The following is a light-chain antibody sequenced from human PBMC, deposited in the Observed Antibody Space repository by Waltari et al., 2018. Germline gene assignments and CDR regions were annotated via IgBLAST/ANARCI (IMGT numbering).Light chain of an antibody. CDR2: GKNDGSH. J-gene: IGLJ3*02. V-gene: IGLV4-69*01. CDR3: QTGGHGTWV. CDR1: SGHSTNI. Sequence: QLVLTQSPSASASLGASVKLTCTLSSGHSTNIIAWLQQQPEKGPRFLMNGKNDGSHNKGVGFPDRFSGSSSGAERYLTISSLQSEDEADYYCQTGGHGTWVFGGGTRLTVL.